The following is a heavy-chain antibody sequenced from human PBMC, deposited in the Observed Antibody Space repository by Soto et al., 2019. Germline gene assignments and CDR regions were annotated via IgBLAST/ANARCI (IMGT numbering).Heavy chain of an antibody. CDR3: ANDGGKETCDY. J-gene: IGHJ4*02. Sequence: EVQLLESGGGLVQPGGSLRLSCAASGFTFSSYAMSWVRQAPGKGLEWVSAISGSGGSTYYADSVKGRFTISRDNSKNTLSLQMNSLSAEDTAVYYCANDGGKETCDYWGQGTLVTVSS. CDR1: GFTFSSYA. D-gene: IGHD6-25*01. V-gene: IGHV3-23*01. CDR2: ISGSGGST.